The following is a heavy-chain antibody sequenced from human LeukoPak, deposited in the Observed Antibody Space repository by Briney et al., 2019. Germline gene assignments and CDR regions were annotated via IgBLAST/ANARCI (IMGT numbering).Heavy chain of an antibody. CDR3: ARGIVGATDDAFDI. CDR2: INTDGSST. J-gene: IGHJ3*02. CDR1: GFTFSSYW. Sequence: GGSLRLSCAASGFTFSSYWMHWVRQAPGKGLVWVSRINTDGSSTSYADSVKGRFTISRDNAKNTLYLQMNSLRAEDMAVYYCARGIVGATDDAFDIWGQGTMVTVSS. V-gene: IGHV3-74*01. D-gene: IGHD1-26*01.